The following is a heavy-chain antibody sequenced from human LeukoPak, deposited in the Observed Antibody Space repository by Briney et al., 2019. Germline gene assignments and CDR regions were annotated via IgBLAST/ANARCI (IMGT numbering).Heavy chain of an antibody. V-gene: IGHV3-48*04. CDR3: AREGENSSSFLGFYMDV. J-gene: IGHJ6*03. Sequence: GGSLRLSCAASGFSFNTYSMNWVRQAPGKGLEWVSNIGSSGSSIYYGDSVKGRFTISRDNAKNTLFLQMDRLRAEDTAVYYCAREGENSSSFLGFYMDVWGKGTTVTVSS. CDR2: IGSSGSSI. D-gene: IGHD6-6*01. CDR1: GFSFNTYS.